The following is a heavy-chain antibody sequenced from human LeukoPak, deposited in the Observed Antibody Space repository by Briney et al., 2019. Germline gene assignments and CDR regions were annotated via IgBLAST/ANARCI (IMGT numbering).Heavy chain of an antibody. CDR1: GGSISSSSYY. CDR3: ARDPGDWNYGYNWFDP. D-gene: IGHD1-7*01. CDR2: IYYSGST. Sequence: MSSETLSLTCTVSGGSISSSSYYWGWIRQPPGKGLEWIGSIYYSGSTYYNPSLKSRVTISVDTSKNQFSLKLSSVTAADTAVYYCARDPGDWNYGYNWFDPWGQGTLVTVSS. J-gene: IGHJ5*02. V-gene: IGHV4-39*02.